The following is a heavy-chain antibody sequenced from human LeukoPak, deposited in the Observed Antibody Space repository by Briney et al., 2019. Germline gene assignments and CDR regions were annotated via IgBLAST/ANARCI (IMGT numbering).Heavy chain of an antibody. D-gene: IGHD5-18*01. J-gene: IGHJ4*02. CDR2: ISGSGGST. CDR3: AKNRQLWLRGGYYFDY. Sequence: GGYLRLASAASGFTFSSYAMSWVRQAPGKGLEWVSAISGSGGSTYYADSVKGRFTISRDNSKNTLYLQMNSLRAEDTAVYYCAKNRQLWLRGGYYFDYWGQGTLVTVSS. CDR1: GFTFSSYA. V-gene: IGHV3-23*01.